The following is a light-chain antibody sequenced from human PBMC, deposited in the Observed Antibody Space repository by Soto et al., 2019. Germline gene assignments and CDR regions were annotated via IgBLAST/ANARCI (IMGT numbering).Light chain of an antibody. V-gene: IGKV1-5*03. CDR2: KAS. CDR3: QQYSNCTWS. CDR1: QSISSW. J-gene: IGKJ1*01. Sequence: DIQMTQSPSTLSASVGDRVTITCRASQSISSWLAWYQQKPGKAPKLLIYKASSLESGVPSRFSGSASGTEFPLIISRLQPDDFANYYYQQYSNCTWSFGQGTKVEIK.